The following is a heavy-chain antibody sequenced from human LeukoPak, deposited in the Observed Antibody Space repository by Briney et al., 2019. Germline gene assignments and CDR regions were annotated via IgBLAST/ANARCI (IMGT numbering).Heavy chain of an antibody. Sequence: ASVKVSCKASGGTFSSYAISWVRQAPGQGLEWMGWINPNSGGTSFAQKFQGRVTMTRDTSIITAYMELSRLRSDDTAVYYCARDRLGGWYVNLDYWGQGTLVTVSS. CDR2: INPNSGGT. V-gene: IGHV1-2*02. CDR3: ARDRLGGWYVNLDY. D-gene: IGHD6-19*01. CDR1: GGTFSSYA. J-gene: IGHJ4*02.